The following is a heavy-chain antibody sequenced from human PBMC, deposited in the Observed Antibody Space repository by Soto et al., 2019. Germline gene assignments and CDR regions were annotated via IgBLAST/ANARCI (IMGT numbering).Heavy chain of an antibody. J-gene: IGHJ6*02. Sequence: QVQLQESGPGLVKSSETLSLTCTVSGGSISSYYWSWIRQPPGKGLEWIGYIYYSGSTKYNPSLKSRVTISVDTSKNQFSLKVSSVTAADTAVYYCATASGSTYGGPYYYYGLDVWGQGTTFTVSS. D-gene: IGHD2-15*01. CDR1: GGSISSYY. CDR2: IYYSGST. CDR3: ATASGSTYGGPYYYYGLDV. V-gene: IGHV4-59*08.